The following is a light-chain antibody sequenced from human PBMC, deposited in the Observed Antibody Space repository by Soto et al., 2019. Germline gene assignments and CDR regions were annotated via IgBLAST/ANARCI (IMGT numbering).Light chain of an antibody. CDR1: QSVSSTY. CDR2: GAS. V-gene: IGKV3-20*01. J-gene: IGKJ5*01. CDR3: HQYGTSPPVP. Sequence: VLTQTPGTLSFSPGERSTLSCRASQSVSSTYLARSQQKPGQAPRLLIYGASTRATRIPARFSGSRSGTDCTLAISRLDPEGFAVYYCHQYGTSPPVPFGQGTRLVIK.